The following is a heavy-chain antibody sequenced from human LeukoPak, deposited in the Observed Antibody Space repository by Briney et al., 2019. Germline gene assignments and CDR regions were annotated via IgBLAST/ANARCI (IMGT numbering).Heavy chain of an antibody. V-gene: IGHV3-53*01. D-gene: IGHD4/OR15-4a*01. CDR1: GFTVSSNS. CDR2: IYSDNT. J-gene: IGHJ4*02. Sequence: GGSLRLSCTVAGFTVSSNSMSWVRQAPGKGLEWVSFIYSDNTHYSDSVKGRFTISRDNSKNTLYLQMNSLRAEDTAVYYCARRVGAYSHPYDYWGQGTLVTVSS. CDR3: ARRVGAYSHPYDY.